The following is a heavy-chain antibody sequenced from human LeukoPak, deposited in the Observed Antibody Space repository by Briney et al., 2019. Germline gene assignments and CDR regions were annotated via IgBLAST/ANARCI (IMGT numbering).Heavy chain of an antibody. CDR2: ISGRGGTT. Sequence: GGSLRLSCAASGFTFSSSAMNWVRQAPGKGLEWVSAISGRGGTTYYADSVKGRFTISRDNSMSTLYLQMNSLRAEDTAIYYCARASFASGTPVDYWGQGTLVTVSS. CDR1: GFTFSSSA. J-gene: IGHJ4*02. CDR3: ARASFASGTPVDY. V-gene: IGHV3-23*01. D-gene: IGHD3-10*01.